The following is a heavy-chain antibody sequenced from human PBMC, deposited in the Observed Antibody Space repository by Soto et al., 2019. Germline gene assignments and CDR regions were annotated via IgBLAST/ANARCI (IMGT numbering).Heavy chain of an antibody. D-gene: IGHD3-9*01. J-gene: IGHJ3*02. Sequence: SETLSLTCTVSGGSIRSYYWSWIRQPPGKGLEWIGYIFYSGSTNYNPSLKTRVTISVDTSKNQFSLKLSSVTAADTAVYYCARLGRYYDILTGYYIGAFXIWGQGTMVTVSS. CDR1: GGSIRSYY. CDR3: ARLGRYYDILTGYYIGAFXI. CDR2: IFYSGST. V-gene: IGHV4-59*08.